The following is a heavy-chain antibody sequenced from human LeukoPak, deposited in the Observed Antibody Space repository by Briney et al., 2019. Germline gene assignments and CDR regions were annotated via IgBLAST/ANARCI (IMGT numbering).Heavy chain of an antibody. CDR1: GGSFSGYY. J-gene: IGHJ4*02. CDR3: ARGVSSRDY. CDR2: INHSGST. Sequence: PSETLSLTCAVYGGSFSGYYWSWIRQPPGKGLEWIGEINHSGSTNYNPSLKSRVTISVDTSKNQFSLKLSSVTAADTAVYYCARGVSSRDYWGQGTLVTVSS. D-gene: IGHD2/OR15-2a*01. V-gene: IGHV4-34*01.